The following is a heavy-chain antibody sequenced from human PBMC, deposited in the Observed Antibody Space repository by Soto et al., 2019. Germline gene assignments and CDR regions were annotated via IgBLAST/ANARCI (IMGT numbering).Heavy chain of an antibody. CDR1: GGSISSSSYY. J-gene: IGHJ4*02. V-gene: IGHV4-39*01. D-gene: IGHD3-10*01. Sequence: SETLSLTCTVSGGSISSSSYYWGWIRQPPGKGLEWIGSIYYSGSTYYNPSLKSRVTISVDTSKNQFSLKLSSVTAADTAVYYCARRGSGSHPAYWGQGTLVTVSS. CDR2: IYYSGST. CDR3: ARRGSGSHPAY.